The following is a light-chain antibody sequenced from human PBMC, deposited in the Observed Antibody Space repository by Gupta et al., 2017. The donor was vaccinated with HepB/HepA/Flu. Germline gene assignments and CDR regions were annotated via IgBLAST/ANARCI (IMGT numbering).Light chain of an antibody. Sequence: DTQMTQSPSSLSASIGDRITITCQASQDISNYLNWYQQKPGKAPKLLIYDASSLETGVASRFSGSGSGTDFTFTITSLQPEDIATYYCQQYKNLPITFGHGTRLEIK. J-gene: IGKJ5*01. V-gene: IGKV1-33*01. CDR1: QDISNY. CDR2: DAS. CDR3: QQYKNLPIT.